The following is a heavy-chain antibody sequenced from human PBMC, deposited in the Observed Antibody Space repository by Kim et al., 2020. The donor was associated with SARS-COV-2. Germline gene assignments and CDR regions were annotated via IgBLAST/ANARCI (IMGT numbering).Heavy chain of an antibody. CDR3: ARSGGALAGQSMFSPLYWFDP. Sequence: SETLSLTCTVSGGSISSYYWSWIRQPPGKGLEWIGYIYYSGSTNYNPSLKSRVTISVDTSKNQFSLKLSSVTAADTAVYYCARSGGALAGQSMFSPLYWFDPWGQGTLVTVSS. CDR2: IYYSGST. CDR1: GGSISSYY. V-gene: IGHV4-59*01. J-gene: IGHJ5*02. D-gene: IGHD3-10*02.